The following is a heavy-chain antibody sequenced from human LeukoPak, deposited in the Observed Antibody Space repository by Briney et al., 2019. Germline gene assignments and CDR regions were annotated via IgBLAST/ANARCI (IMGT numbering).Heavy chain of an antibody. V-gene: IGHV3-23*05. Sequence: GGSLRLPCAVSEFIFSVYAMGWVRQAPGKGLEWVSTIDKTTYPTFYADSVQGRFTISRDNSKNALYLQMNSLRTEDTAVYFCAKFEGATIPGWFNDYWGQGILVTVSS. CDR1: EFIFSVYA. CDR3: AKFEGATIPGWFNDY. J-gene: IGHJ4*02. CDR2: IDKTTYPT. D-gene: IGHD6-19*01.